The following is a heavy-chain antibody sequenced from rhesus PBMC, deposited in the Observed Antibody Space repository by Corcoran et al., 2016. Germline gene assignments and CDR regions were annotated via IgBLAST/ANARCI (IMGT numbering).Heavy chain of an antibody. J-gene: IGHJ4*01. Sequence: QLQLQESGPGLVKPSETLSLTCAVSGGPTRSHYWSWIRQPLARGLVLIGRIPGSGGSTDYNPSLKSRVTISTDTSKNQFSLKLSSVTAADTAVYYCARDEDDYGDLDYWGQGVLVTVSS. CDR2: IPGSGGST. CDR1: GGPTRSHY. V-gene: IGHV4-173*01. CDR3: ARDEDDYGDLDY. D-gene: IGHD3-9*01.